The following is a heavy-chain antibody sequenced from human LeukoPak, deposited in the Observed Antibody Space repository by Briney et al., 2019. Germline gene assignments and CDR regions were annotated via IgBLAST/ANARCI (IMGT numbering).Heavy chain of an antibody. D-gene: IGHD4-17*01. CDR3: ASVHYVDYGFDY. CDR2: ISYSGST. Sequence: SETLSLTCTVSGGSISNSHYSWGWIRQPPGKGLEWIAHISYSGSTYYNPSLRSRVTISVDTSKNQFSLKLASMTAADAAIFYCASVHYVDYGFDYWGQGTLVTVSS. CDR1: GGSISNSHYS. V-gene: IGHV4-39*01. J-gene: IGHJ4*02.